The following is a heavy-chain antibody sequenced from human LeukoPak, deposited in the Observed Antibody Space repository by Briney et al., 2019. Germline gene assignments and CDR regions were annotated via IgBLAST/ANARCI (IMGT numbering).Heavy chain of an antibody. CDR3: ASLGYWGDWGFVDV. J-gene: IGHJ6*02. V-gene: IGHV6-1*01. D-gene: IGHD2-15*01. Sequence: SQTLSLTCALSGDRVSSNSAAWNWIRQSPSRGLEWLGRTYYRSKWYNDYAVSVKSRITINPDTSKNQFALQLNSVTPEDTAVYYCASLGYWGDWGFVDVWGQGTTVTVSS. CDR1: GDRVSSNSAA. CDR2: TYYRSKWYN.